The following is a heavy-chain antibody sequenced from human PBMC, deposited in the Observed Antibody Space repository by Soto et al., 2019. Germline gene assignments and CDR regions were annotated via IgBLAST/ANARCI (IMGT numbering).Heavy chain of an antibody. J-gene: IGHJ4*02. D-gene: IGHD3-22*01. CDR3: ARLRPYYYDSSGFDY. CDR1: GGSISSSSYC. V-gene: IGHV4-39*01. Sequence: PSETLSLTCTLSGGSISSSSYCWGWIRQPPGEGPEWIGSTYYGGSTYFHPSLQSRVTMSVDTSKNQFSLKLSSVTAADTAVYYCARLRPYYYDSSGFDYWGQGTLVTLSS. CDR2: TYYGGST.